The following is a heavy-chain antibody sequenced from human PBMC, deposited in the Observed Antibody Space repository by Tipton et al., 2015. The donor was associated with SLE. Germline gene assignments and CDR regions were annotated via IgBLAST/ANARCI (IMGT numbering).Heavy chain of an antibody. D-gene: IGHD2-8*01. Sequence: SLRLSCAASGFTFSSYAMHWVRQAPGKGLEWVAVISYDGSNKYYADSVKGRFTISRDNSKNTLYLQMNSLRAEDTAVYYCARGADIVLNDYYMDVWGKGTTVTVSS. CDR2: ISYDGSNK. J-gene: IGHJ6*03. CDR1: GFTFSSYA. V-gene: IGHV3-30*04. CDR3: ARGADIVLNDYYMDV.